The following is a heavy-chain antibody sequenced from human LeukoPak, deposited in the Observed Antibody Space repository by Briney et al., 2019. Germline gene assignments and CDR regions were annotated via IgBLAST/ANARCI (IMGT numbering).Heavy chain of an antibody. CDR1: GYTLTELS. J-gene: IGHJ6*02. Sequence: ASVKVSCKVSGYTLTELSMHWVRQAPGKGLEWMGGFDPEDGETIYAQKFQGRVTMTEDTSTDTAYMELSSRRSEDTAVYYCATSVVGPAASFYYYYGNDGWGQGTTVTVSS. CDR3: ATSVVGPAASFYYYYGNDG. CDR2: FDPEDGET. V-gene: IGHV1-24*01. D-gene: IGHD2-2*01.